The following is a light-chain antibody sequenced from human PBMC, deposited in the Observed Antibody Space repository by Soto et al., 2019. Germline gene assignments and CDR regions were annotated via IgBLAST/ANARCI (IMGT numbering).Light chain of an antibody. CDR2: DAS. J-gene: IGKJ1*01. CDR3: QQYNNWPPWT. Sequence: ILMTQSPATLSLSPGERATLSCRASQSVSNNLAWYQQKPGQAPRLLIYDASTRATGIPARFSGSGSGTEFTLIIIGRQSEDFAVYYCQQYNNWPPWTFGQGTKVEIK. CDR1: QSVSNN. V-gene: IGKV3-15*01.